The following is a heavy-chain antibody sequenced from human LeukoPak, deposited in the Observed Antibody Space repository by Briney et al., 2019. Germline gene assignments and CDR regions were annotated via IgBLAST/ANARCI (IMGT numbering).Heavy chain of an antibody. D-gene: IGHD3-22*01. CDR2: ISAYNGNT. Sequence: AASVKVSCKASGYTFTSYGISWVRQAPGQELEWMGWISAYNGNTNYAQKLQGRVTMTTDTSTSTAYMELRSLRSDDTAVYYCASSSGYYYPYYYGMDVWGQGTTVTVSS. V-gene: IGHV1-18*01. CDR1: GYTFTSYG. J-gene: IGHJ6*02. CDR3: ASSSGYYYPYYYGMDV.